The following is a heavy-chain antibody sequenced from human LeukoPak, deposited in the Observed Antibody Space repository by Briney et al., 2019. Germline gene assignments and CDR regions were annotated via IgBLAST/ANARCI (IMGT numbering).Heavy chain of an antibody. J-gene: IGHJ4*02. CDR2: IYYSGST. D-gene: IGHD6-19*01. Sequence: SETLSLTCTVSGGPMSSYYWGWIRQPPGKGLEWIGYIYYSGSTNYNPSLKSRVTISVDTSKNQFTLKLSSVTAADTAVYYCARDRLSSGWYSGIDYWGQGTLVTVSS. CDR3: ARDRLSSGWYSGIDY. CDR1: GGPMSSYY. V-gene: IGHV4-59*01.